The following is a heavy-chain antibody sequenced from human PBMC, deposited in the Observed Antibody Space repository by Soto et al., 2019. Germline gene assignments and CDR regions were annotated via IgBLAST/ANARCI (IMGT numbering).Heavy chain of an antibody. V-gene: IGHV3-48*02. CDR3: ARLPKGSTVTS. CDR1: GFGFSDYS. CDR2: ITSSGDSI. J-gene: IGHJ4*02. D-gene: IGHD4-17*01. Sequence: EVQLLESGGGLVHPGGSLRLSCVASGFGFSDYSMHWVRQAPGKGLEGVSYITSSGDSIYYPDSIKGRFTASRDNAKNSWFLQMNSLREEDTAVYYCARLPKGSTVTSWGQGTLVTVSS.